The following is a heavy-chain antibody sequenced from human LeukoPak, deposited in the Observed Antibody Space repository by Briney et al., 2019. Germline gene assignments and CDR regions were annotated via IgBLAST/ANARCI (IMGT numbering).Heavy chain of an antibody. D-gene: IGHD2-2*01. J-gene: IGHJ4*02. CDR1: GFTFSSYS. CDR2: ISSSSSYI. CDR3: AKIVVLPVVPFFDY. Sequence: KSGGSLRLSCAASGFTFSSYSMNWVRQAPGKGLEWVSSISSSSSYIYYADSVKGRFTISRDNAKNTLYLQMNSLRAEDTAVYYCAKIVVLPVVPFFDYWGQGTLVTVSS. V-gene: IGHV3-21*04.